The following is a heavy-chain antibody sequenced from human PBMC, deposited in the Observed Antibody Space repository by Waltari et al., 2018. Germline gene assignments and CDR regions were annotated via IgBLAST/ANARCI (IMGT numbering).Heavy chain of an antibody. CDR2: SSISSSYI. CDR3: ARESPTVTRATDY. V-gene: IGHV3-21*01. D-gene: IGHD4-4*01. CDR1: GFTFSSYS. J-gene: IGHJ4*02. Sequence: EVQLVESGGGLVKPGGSLRLSCAASGFTFSSYSMTWVRQAPGKGLEWVSSSSISSSYIYYADSVNGRFTISRDNAKNSLYLQMNSLRAEDTAVYYCARESPTVTRATDYWGQGTLVTVSS.